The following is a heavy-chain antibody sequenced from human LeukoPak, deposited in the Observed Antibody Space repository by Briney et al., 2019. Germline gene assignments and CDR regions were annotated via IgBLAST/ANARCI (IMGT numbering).Heavy chain of an antibody. CDR3: AREPRGFYFDY. CDR1: GFTFGGYG. CDR2: IKQDGSEK. Sequence: GGSLRLSCAGSGFTFGGYGMHWFRQTPGKGLEWVAYIKQDGSEKYYVDSVKGRFTISRDNAKNSLYLQMNSLRAEDTAVYYCAREPRGFYFDYWGQGILVTVSS. J-gene: IGHJ4*02. V-gene: IGHV3-7*01. D-gene: IGHD1-26*01.